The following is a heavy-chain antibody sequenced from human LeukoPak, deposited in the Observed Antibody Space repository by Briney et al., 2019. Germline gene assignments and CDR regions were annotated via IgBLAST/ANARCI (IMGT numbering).Heavy chain of an antibody. Sequence: KPGGSLRLSCAASGFTFSSYSMNWVRQAPGKGLEWVAVIWYDGSNKYYADSVKGRFTISRDNSKNTLYLQMNSLRAEDTAVYYCASGVSGYWGQGTLVTVSS. J-gene: IGHJ4*02. CDR2: IWYDGSNK. CDR1: GFTFSSYS. CDR3: ASGVSGY. V-gene: IGHV3-33*08. D-gene: IGHD2-15*01.